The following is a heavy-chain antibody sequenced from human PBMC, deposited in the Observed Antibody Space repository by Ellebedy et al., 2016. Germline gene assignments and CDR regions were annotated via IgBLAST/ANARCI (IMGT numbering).Heavy chain of an antibody. CDR1: GYTFTSYD. D-gene: IGHD4-17*01. J-gene: IGHJ5*02. Sequence: ASVKVSXKASGYTFTSYDINWVRQATGQGLEWMGWMNPNSGNTGYAQKFQGRVTMTRNTSISTAYMELSSLRSEDTAVYYCARGLKSTTVTNYWFDPWGQGTLVTVSS. CDR2: MNPNSGNT. CDR3: ARGLKSTTVTNYWFDP. V-gene: IGHV1-8*01.